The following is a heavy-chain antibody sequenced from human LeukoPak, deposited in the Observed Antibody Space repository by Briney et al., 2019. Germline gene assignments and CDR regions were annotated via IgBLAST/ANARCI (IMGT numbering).Heavy chain of an antibody. D-gene: IGHD1-14*01. CDR1: GYTLTELS. CDR2: FDPEDGET. Sequence: ASVKVSCTVSGYTLTELSMHWVRQAPGKGLEWMGGFDPEDGETIYAQKFQGRVTMTEDTSTDTAYMELSSLRSEDTAVYYCATWVATRGPEFDYWGQGTLVTVSS. CDR3: ATWVATRGPEFDY. V-gene: IGHV1-24*01. J-gene: IGHJ4*02.